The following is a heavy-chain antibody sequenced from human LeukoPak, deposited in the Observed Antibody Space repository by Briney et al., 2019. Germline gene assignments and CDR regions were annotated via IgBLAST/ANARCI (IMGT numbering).Heavy chain of an antibody. CDR2: TNHSGST. D-gene: IGHD3-22*01. Sequence: SETLSLTCAVYGGSFSGYYWSWIRQPPGKGLEWIGETNHSGSTNYNPSLKSRVTISVDTSKNQFSLKLSSVTAADTAVYYCARGNPYDSSGYYRDAFDIWGQGTMVTVSS. J-gene: IGHJ3*02. V-gene: IGHV4-34*01. CDR1: GGSFSGYY. CDR3: ARGNPYDSSGYYRDAFDI.